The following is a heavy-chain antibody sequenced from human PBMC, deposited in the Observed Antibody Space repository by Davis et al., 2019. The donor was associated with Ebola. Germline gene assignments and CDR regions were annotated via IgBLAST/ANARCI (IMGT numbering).Heavy chain of an antibody. Sequence: GESLKISCRISGSRFNSNWIGWVRQVPGKGLEWMGIIYAGDSDTRYSPSFQGHVTISVDRSINTAYLQWSSLKASDSAMYYCARQEALYGSIDNWGQGTLVTVSS. CDR3: ARQEALYGSIDN. J-gene: IGHJ4*02. V-gene: IGHV5-51*01. CDR2: IYAGDSDT. CDR1: GSRFNSNW. D-gene: IGHD6-13*01.